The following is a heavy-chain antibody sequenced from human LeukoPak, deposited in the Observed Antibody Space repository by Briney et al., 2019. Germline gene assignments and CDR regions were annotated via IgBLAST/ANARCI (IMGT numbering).Heavy chain of an antibody. CDR1: GGSIISSSYN. Sequence: SETLSLTCTVSGGSIISSSYNWGWIRQPPGKGLEWIGTIYYSGTTYYNPSLQSRVTISVDTSKNEFSRKVNSVTAADTAVYYCARLPTGFPNWFDPWGQGTRVTVSS. J-gene: IGHJ5*02. CDR2: IYYSGTT. D-gene: IGHD2-8*02. CDR3: ARLPTGFPNWFDP. V-gene: IGHV4-39*01.